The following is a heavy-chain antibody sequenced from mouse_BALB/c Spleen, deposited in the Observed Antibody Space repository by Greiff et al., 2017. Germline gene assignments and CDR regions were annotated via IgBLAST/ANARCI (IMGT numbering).Heavy chain of an antibody. J-gene: IGHJ3*01. CDR1: GYAFSSSW. CDR2: IYPGDGDT. CDR3: ARLGGNPFAY. Sequence: VQLQQSGPELVKPGASVKISCKASGYAFSSSWMNWVKQRPGQGLEWIGRIYPGDGDTSYNGKFKGKATLTADKSSSTAYMQLSSLTSVDSAVYFCARLGGNPFAYWGQGTLVTVSA. V-gene: IGHV1-82*01. D-gene: IGHD1-1*02.